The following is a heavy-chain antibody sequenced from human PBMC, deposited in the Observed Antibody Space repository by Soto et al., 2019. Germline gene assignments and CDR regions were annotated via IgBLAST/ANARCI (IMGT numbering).Heavy chain of an antibody. V-gene: IGHV3-7*03. Sequence: VGSLRLSCEVSGFTFSMYSMSWVRQSPGKGLEWVAKIPQDGVDGHYADSVKGRFTISRDNGKNSLYLQLNNLRAEDTAVYYCARDRLILPAHDFFYGSDVWGRGATVTVSS. CDR1: GFTFSMYS. CDR3: ARDRLILPAHDFFYGSDV. CDR2: IPQDGVDG. D-gene: IGHD2-21*02. J-gene: IGHJ6*02.